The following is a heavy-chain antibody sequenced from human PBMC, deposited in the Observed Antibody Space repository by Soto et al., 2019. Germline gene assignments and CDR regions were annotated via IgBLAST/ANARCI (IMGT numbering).Heavy chain of an antibody. Sequence: QVQLMQSGAEVKKSGASVRDSCKASGYTFTGHYIHWVRQAPGQGPEWVGEIGPDRGDTRYAEKFHGRVTMTRDTSITTVYMELTNLSPDDTAVYYCGRGRSGELGVFYWGQGTLVTV. D-gene: IGHD7-27*01. J-gene: IGHJ4*02. CDR1: GYTFTGHY. CDR3: GRGRSGELGVFY. CDR2: IGPDRGDT. V-gene: IGHV1-2*02.